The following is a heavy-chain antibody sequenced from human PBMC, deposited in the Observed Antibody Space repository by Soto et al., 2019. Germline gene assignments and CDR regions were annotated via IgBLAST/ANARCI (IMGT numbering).Heavy chain of an antibody. CDR2: IKGDGNEK. V-gene: IGHV3-7*01. CDR1: GFTFSNYW. Sequence: GGSLRLSCAASGFTFSNYWMSWVRQAPGKGLEWVANIKGDGNEKYYVDSVKGRFTISRDNARNSLYLQMDSLRAEDTAVYYCARNSRWGQGTLVTVSS. D-gene: IGHD6-13*01. CDR3: ARNSR. J-gene: IGHJ1*01.